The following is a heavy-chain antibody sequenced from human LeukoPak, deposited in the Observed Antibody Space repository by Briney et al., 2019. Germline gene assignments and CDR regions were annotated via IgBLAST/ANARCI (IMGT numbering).Heavy chain of an antibody. J-gene: IGHJ4*02. CDR2: IKDDGGGK. Sequence: GGSLRLSCAASGFTFSNYWMSWVRQAPGKGLEWVANIKDDGGGKYYVDSLKGRFTISRDNAKNSLYLQMNSLRAEDTAVYYCARVGYSSSWSPSDYWGQGALVTVSS. CDR1: GFTFSNYW. V-gene: IGHV3-7*01. CDR3: ARVGYSSSWSPSDY. D-gene: IGHD6-13*01.